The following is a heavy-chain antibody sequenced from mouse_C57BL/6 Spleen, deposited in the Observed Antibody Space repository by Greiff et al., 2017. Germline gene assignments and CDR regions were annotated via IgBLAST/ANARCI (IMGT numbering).Heavy chain of an antibody. D-gene: IGHD1-3*01. CDR2: IHPSDSDT. Sequence: VQLQQPGAELVKPGASVKVSCKASGYTFTSYWMHWVKQRPGQGLEWIGRIHPSDSDTNYNQQFKGKATLTVDKSSSADYMQLSSLTSEDSAVYYCAKGGSSDTDAAMDYWGQGTSVTVSS. CDR1: GYTFTSYW. J-gene: IGHJ4*01. CDR3: AKGGSSDTDAAMDY. V-gene: IGHV1-74*01.